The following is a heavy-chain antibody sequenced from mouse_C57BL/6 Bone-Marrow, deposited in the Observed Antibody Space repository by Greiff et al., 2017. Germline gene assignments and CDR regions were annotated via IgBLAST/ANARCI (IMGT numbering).Heavy chain of an antibody. V-gene: IGHV5-4*03. CDR1: GFTFSSYA. CDR3: ARRRYGSSYYYAMDY. CDR2: ISDGGSYT. J-gene: IGHJ4*01. Sequence: EVKLVESGGGLVKPGGSLKLSCAASGFTFSSYAMSWVRQTPEKRLEWVATISDGGSYTYYPDNVKGRFTISRDNAKNNLYLQMSHLKSEDTAMYYCARRRYGSSYYYAMDYWGQGTSVTVSS. D-gene: IGHD1-1*01.